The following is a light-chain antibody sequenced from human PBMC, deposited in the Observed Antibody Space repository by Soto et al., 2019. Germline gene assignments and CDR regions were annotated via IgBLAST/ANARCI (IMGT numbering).Light chain of an antibody. CDR2: DVS. CDR3: CSYAGRYTYV. Sequence: QSVLTQPRSVSGSPGQSVTISCTGASSDVGGYNYVSWYQQHPGKAPKLMIYDVSKRPSGVPHRFSGSKSGNTASLTISGLQTEDEADYYCCSYAGRYTYVFGTGTKVTVL. J-gene: IGLJ1*01. CDR1: SSDVGGYNY. V-gene: IGLV2-11*01.